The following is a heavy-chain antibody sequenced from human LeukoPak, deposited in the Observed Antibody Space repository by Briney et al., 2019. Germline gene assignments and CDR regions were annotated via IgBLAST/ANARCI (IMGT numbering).Heavy chain of an antibody. CDR2: IYPDGRI. CDR3: TREGYDRSGYFLDF. V-gene: IGHV4-59*12. Sequence: PSETLSLTCSVSSGSMTDCCWSWFRQAPGKGFEWLGFIYPDGRIEYSPSLRSRVTFSVATSKLEATVRLSSVTASDTAVYYCTREGYDRSGYFLDFWGQGTLVTVSS. D-gene: IGHD3-22*01. J-gene: IGHJ4*02. CDR1: SGSMTDCC.